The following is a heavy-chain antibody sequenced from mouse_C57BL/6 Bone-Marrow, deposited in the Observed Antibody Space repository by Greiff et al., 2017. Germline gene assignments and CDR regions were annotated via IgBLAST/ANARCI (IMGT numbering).Heavy chain of an antibody. CDR1: GFNIKDDY. CDR3: TTRYYGSSPWFAY. Sequence: EVQVVESGAELVRPGASVKLSCTASGFNIKDDYMHWVKQRPEQGLEWIGWIDPENGDTEYASKFQGKATITADTSSNTAYLQLSSLTSEDTAVYYCTTRYYGSSPWFAYWGQGTLVTVSA. J-gene: IGHJ3*01. D-gene: IGHD1-1*01. V-gene: IGHV14-4*01. CDR2: IDPENGDT.